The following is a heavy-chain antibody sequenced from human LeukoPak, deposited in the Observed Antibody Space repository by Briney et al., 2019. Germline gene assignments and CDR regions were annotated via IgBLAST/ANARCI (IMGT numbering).Heavy chain of an antibody. J-gene: IGHJ6*02. CDR2: ISAYNGNT. Sequence: ASVKVSCKASGYTFTSYGISWVRQAPGQGLEWMGWISAYNGNTNYAQKLQGRVTMTTDTSTSTAYMELRSLRSDGTAVYYCAVYSSGWYSFWNYYYGMDVWGQGTTVTVSS. CDR1: GYTFTSYG. D-gene: IGHD6-19*01. V-gene: IGHV1-18*01. CDR3: AVYSSGWYSFWNYYYGMDV.